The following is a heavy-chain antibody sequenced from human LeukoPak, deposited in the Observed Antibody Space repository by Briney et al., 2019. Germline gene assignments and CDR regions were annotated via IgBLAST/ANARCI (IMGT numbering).Heavy chain of an antibody. CDR2: INHSGST. CDR1: GGSFSGYY. CDR3: ARGRPPSYYDFWSGYQRRGYFDY. Sequence: SGTLSLTCAVYGGSFSGYYWSWIRQPPGKGLEWIGEINHSGSTNYNPSLKSRVTISVDTSKNQFSLKLSSVTAADTAVYYCARGRPPSYYDFWSGYQRRGYFDYWGQGTLVTVSS. J-gene: IGHJ4*02. D-gene: IGHD3-3*01. V-gene: IGHV4-34*01.